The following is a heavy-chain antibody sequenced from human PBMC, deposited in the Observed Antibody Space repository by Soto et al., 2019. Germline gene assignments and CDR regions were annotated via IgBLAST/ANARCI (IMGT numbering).Heavy chain of an antibody. Sequence: SETLSLTCTVSGGSISSSSYYWGWIRQPPGKGLEWIGSIYYSGSTYYNPSLKSRVTISVDTSKNQFSLKLSSVTAADTAVYYCARAVRPKVLLEPFFDYWGQGTLVTVSS. CDR1: GGSISSSSYY. CDR2: IYYSGST. D-gene: IGHD1-1*01. J-gene: IGHJ4*02. V-gene: IGHV4-39*07. CDR3: ARAVRPKVLLEPFFDY.